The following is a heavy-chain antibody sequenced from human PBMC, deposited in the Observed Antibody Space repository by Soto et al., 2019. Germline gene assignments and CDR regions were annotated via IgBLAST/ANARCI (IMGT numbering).Heavy chain of an antibody. J-gene: IGHJ6*02. CDR2: ISGSGGST. V-gene: IGHV3-23*01. CDR1: GFTFSSYA. CDR3: AKVEGRHYDSSGITGYYYYYGMDV. D-gene: IGHD3-22*01. Sequence: GGSLRLSCAASGFTFSSYAMSWVRQAPGKGLEWVSAISGSGGSTYYADSVKGRFTISRDNSKNTLYLQMNSLRAEDTAVYYCAKVEGRHYDSSGITGYYYYYGMDVWGQGTTVPVSS.